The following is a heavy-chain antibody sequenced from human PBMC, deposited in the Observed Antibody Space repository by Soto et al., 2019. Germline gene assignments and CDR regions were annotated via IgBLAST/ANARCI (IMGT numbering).Heavy chain of an antibody. Sequence: PGGSLRLSCAVAGYTFGNHWTHWVRQAPGKGLEWVSRMNSDGSIINYADSVKGRFTVSRDNAKNTLYLQMNSLKVEDTAVYYCATAEVDYWGPGTLVTV. CDR3: ATAEVDY. J-gene: IGHJ4*02. V-gene: IGHV3-74*01. CDR2: MNSDGSII. CDR1: GYTFGNHW.